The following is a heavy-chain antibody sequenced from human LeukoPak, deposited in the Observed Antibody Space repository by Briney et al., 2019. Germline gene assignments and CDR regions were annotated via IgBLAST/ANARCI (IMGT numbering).Heavy chain of an antibody. J-gene: IGHJ5*02. Sequence: ASVKVSCKASGYTFTGYYMHWVRQAPGQGLEWMGWINPNSGGTNYAQKFQGRVTMTRDTSISTAYMELSRLRSDDTAVYYCARPPSSYAANWFDPWGQGSLVTVSS. CDR3: ARPPSSYAANWFDP. CDR2: INPNSGGT. CDR1: GYTFTGYY. V-gene: IGHV1-2*02. D-gene: IGHD2-2*01.